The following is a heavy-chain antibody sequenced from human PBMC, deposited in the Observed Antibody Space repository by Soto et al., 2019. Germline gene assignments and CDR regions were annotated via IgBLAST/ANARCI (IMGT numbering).Heavy chain of an antibody. CDR2: IYYRGRT. J-gene: IGHJ4*02. D-gene: IGHD2-21*01. Sequence: SETLSLTCTVSGVCISSGGDYWSWIRQHPGKGLEWNGNIYYRGRTYYNPSLKSRGIRSGYTSKNHFALTLRSVTAAASALYYCARVIGGASESSFDFWGQGALVTVSS. CDR1: GVCISSGGDY. CDR3: ARVIGGASESSFDF. V-gene: IGHV4-31*03.